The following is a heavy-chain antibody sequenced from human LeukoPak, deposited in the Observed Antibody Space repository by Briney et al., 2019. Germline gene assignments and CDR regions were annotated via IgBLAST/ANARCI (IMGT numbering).Heavy chain of an antibody. Sequence: SSETLSLTCAVYGGSFSGYYWSWIRQPSGKGLEWIGEINHSGSTNYNPSLKSRVTISVDTSKNQFSLKLSSVTAADTAVYYCASLPLDCSSTSCYGYWGQGTLVTVSS. J-gene: IGHJ4*02. D-gene: IGHD2-2*01. CDR2: INHSGST. CDR1: GGSFSGYY. V-gene: IGHV4-34*01. CDR3: ASLPLDCSSTSCYGY.